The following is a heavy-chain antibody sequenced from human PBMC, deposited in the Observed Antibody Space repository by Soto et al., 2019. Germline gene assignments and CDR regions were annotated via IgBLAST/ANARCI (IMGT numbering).Heavy chain of an antibody. CDR2: IIPIFGTA. CDR3: ASVYYYHSSGYAYFQH. J-gene: IGHJ1*01. D-gene: IGHD3-22*01. V-gene: IGHV1-69*13. CDR1: GGTFSSYA. Sequence: SVKVSCKASGGTFSSYAISWVRQAPGQGLEWMGGIIPIFGTANYAQKFQGRVTITADESTSTAYMELSSLRSEDTAVYYCASVYYYHSSGYAYFQHWGQGPLVTVSS.